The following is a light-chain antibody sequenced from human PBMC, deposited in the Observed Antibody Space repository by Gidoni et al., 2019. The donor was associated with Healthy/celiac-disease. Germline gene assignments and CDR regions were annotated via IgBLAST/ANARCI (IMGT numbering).Light chain of an antibody. CDR2: GNS. V-gene: IGLV1-40*01. CDR1: SSNIGAGYD. CDR3: QSYDSSLSGSV. J-gene: IGLJ3*02. Sequence: QSVLTQPPSVSGPPGQRVTISCTGSSSNIGAGYDVHWYQQIQGTAPKLLIYGNSNRTSGVPDRFSGSKSGTAASLAITGRQAEDEADYYCQSYDSSLSGSVFGGGTKLTVL.